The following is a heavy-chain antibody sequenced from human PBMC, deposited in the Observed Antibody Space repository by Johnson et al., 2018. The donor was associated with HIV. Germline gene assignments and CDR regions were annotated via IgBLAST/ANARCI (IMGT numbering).Heavy chain of an antibody. Sequence: VQLVESGGGVVRPGGSLRLSCAASGFTFSSYAMSWVRQAPGKGLEWVSAISGRVGNTYYANSVKGRFTISRDNSKNTLYLQMNSLRAEDTAVYYCAKSSRRDIDKDDAFDIWGQGTMVTVSS. CDR1: GFTFSSYA. CDR3: AKSSRRDIDKDDAFDI. V-gene: IGHV3-23*04. D-gene: IGHD2-15*01. CDR2: ISGRVGNT. J-gene: IGHJ3*02.